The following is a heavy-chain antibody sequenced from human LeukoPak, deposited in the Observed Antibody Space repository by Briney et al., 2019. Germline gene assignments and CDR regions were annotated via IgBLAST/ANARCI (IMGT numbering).Heavy chain of an antibody. CDR1: GYTFTSYA. J-gene: IGHJ4*02. V-gene: IGHV1-3*01. Sequence: ASVKVSCKASGYTFTSYAMHWVRQAPGQRLEWMGWINAGNGNTKYSQKFQGRVTITRDTSASTAYMELSSLRSEDTAVYYCARSIPPPIVARSPYYFDYWGQGTLVTVSS. D-gene: IGHD3-22*01. CDR3: ARSIPPPIVARSPYYFDY. CDR2: INAGNGNT.